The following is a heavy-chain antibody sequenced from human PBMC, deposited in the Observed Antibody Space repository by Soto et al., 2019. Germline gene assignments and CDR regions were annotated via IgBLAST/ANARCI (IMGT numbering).Heavy chain of an antibody. D-gene: IGHD3-3*01. J-gene: IGHJ6*02. Sequence: SETLSLTCAVYGESFCRCYSNWIRKPPGKGLEWIGEINHSGSTNYNPSLKSRVTISVDTSKNQFSLKLSSVTAADTAVYYCARVGVGNYDFWSGYTNGMDVWGQGTTVTVSS. CDR1: GESFCRCY. V-gene: IGHV4-34*01. CDR3: ARVGVGNYDFWSGYTNGMDV. CDR2: INHSGST.